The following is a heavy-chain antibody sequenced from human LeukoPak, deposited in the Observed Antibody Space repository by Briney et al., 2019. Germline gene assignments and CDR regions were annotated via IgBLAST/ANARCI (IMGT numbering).Heavy chain of an antibody. V-gene: IGHV4-59*01. J-gene: IGHJ4*02. CDR1: GGSISSYY. CDR3: ARDFGVAAEWSY. D-gene: IGHD2-8*01. CDR2: TYYSGST. Sequence: SETLSLTCTVSGGSISSYYWSWIRQPPGKGLEWIGYTYYSGSTNYNPSLKSRVTISVDTSKNQFSLKLSSVTAADTAVYYCARDFGVAAEWSYWGQGTLVTVSS.